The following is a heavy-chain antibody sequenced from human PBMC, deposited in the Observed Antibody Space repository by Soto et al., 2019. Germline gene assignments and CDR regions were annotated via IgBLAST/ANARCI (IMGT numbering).Heavy chain of an antibody. V-gene: IGHV4-59*08. CDR1: GGSISSYY. D-gene: IGHD2-8*01. Sequence: SETLSLTCTVSGGSISSYYWSWIRQPPGKGLQWIGNVYSTGSTTYHPSLTSRVFISVDKSKNKFSLRLRSVTAADTAVYYCARSHYTYGLLIDYWGPGIMVTVSS. J-gene: IGHJ4*02. CDR2: VYSTGST. CDR3: ARSHYTYGLLIDY.